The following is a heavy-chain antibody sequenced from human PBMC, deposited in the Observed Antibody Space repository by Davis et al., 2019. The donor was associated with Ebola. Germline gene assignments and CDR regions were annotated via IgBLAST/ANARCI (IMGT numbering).Heavy chain of an antibody. J-gene: IGHJ4*02. CDR2: TYYNSKWYN. CDR1: GDSVSGSSGA. Sequence: HSQTPSLTRAISGDSVSGSSGAWNWIRQSPSRGLEWLGRTYYNSKWYNDYAVSVKSRITINPDTSKNQFSLHLNSVTPGDTAVYYCARGWLRTGFDYWGQGTLVTVSS. D-gene: IGHD3/OR15-3a*01. CDR3: ARGWLRTGFDY. V-gene: IGHV6-1*01.